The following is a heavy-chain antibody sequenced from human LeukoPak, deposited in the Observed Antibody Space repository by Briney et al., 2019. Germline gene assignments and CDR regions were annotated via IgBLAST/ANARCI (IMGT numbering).Heavy chain of an antibody. CDR1: GGSISNYY. V-gene: IGHV4-59*08. CDR2: IYYSGST. J-gene: IGHJ4*02. CDR3: ARQGRYDSSGYYLDY. Sequence: SETLSLTCTVSGGSISNYYWSWIRQPPGKGLEWIGNIYYSGSTNYKPSLKSRVTISVDTSKNQFSLKLSSVTAADTAVYYCARQGRYDSSGYYLDYWGQGTLVTVSS. D-gene: IGHD3-22*01.